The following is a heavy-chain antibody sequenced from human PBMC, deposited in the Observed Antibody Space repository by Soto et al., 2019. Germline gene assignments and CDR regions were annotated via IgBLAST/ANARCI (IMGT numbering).Heavy chain of an antibody. CDR2: ILSDVEQ. J-gene: IGHJ4*02. D-gene: IGHD3-10*01. CDR1: GFSLTNVQKG. V-gene: IGHV2-26*01. CDR3: ARISGRFGASHFDF. Sequence: QVTLKESGPVLVQATETLTLTCNVSGFSLTNVQKGVAWIRQPPGKALEWLAPILSDVEQSYKSSLKKRLTISQDTSKRQVVLVMTNVEPVDTATYYCARISGRFGASHFDFWGQGSSVIVSS.